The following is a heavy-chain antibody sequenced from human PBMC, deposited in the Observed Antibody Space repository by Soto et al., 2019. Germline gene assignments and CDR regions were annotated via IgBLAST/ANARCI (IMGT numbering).Heavy chain of an antibody. V-gene: IGHV4-30-4*01. CDR1: GGSISSGDYY. Sequence: TLSLTCTVSGGSISSGDYYWSWIRQPPGKGLEWIGYIYYSGSTYYNPSLKSRVTISVDTSKNQFSLKLSSVTAADTAVYYCARDRNFWSGYYTNHYYGMDVWGQGTTVTVSS. CDR2: IYYSGST. J-gene: IGHJ6*02. D-gene: IGHD3-3*01. CDR3: ARDRNFWSGYYTNHYYGMDV.